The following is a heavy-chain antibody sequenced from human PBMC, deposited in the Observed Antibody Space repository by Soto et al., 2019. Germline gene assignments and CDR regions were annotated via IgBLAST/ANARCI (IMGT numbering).Heavy chain of an antibody. CDR3: ARMGDVPYYYYGMDV. CDR1: GYTFTSYR. V-gene: IGHV1-18*01. CDR2: INGYNGNT. D-gene: IGHD3-16*01. Sequence: QVQLVQSGAEVKKPGASVKVSCKASGYTFTSYRITWVRQAPGQGLEWLGWINGYNGNTNYAQKLQGRVTMTTDTSTSTAYMELRSLRSDDTAVYYCARMGDVPYYYYGMDVWGQGTTVTVYS. J-gene: IGHJ6*02.